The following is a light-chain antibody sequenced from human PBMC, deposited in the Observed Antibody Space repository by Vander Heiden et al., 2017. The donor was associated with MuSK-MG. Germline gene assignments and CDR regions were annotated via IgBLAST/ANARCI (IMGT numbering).Light chain of an antibody. CDR3: CSYAGSYTLV. Sequence: QSALTQPRSVSGSPGQSVTISCTGTSSDVGGYNYVSWYQQHPGEAPKLMIYDVSKRPSGVPDRFSGSKSDNTASLTISGLQAEDEADYYCCSYAGSYTLVFGGGTQPTVL. CDR1: SSDVGGYNY. CDR2: DVS. V-gene: IGLV2-11*01. J-gene: IGLJ2*01.